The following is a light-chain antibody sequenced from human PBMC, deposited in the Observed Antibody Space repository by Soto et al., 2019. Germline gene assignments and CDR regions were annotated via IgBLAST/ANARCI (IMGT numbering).Light chain of an antibody. J-gene: IGKJ1*01. V-gene: IGKV3-11*01. CDR3: QQHSHWPPWT. CDR2: GAS. Sequence: EIVLTQSPGTLSLSPGERATLSCRARQSVSSYLAWYQQKPGQAPRLLIYGASNRATGIPARFSGSGSGTDFTLTISNLEPEDLAVYYCQQHSHWPPWTFGQGTKVDIK. CDR1: QSVSSY.